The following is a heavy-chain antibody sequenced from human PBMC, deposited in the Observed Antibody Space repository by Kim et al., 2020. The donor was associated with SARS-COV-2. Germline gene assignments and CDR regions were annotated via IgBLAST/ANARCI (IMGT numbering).Heavy chain of an antibody. J-gene: IGHJ3*02. V-gene: IGHV1-69*01. Sequence: QKFQGRVTITADESTSTAYMELSSLRSEDTAVYYCALPTGITGTSSAFDIWGQGTMVTVSS. CDR3: ALPTGITGTSSAFDI. D-gene: IGHD1-20*01.